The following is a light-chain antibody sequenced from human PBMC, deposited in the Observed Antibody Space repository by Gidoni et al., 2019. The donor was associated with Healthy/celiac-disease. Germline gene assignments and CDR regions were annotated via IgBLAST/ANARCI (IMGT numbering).Light chain of an antibody. CDR1: QSVSSN. CDR3: QQYNNWPPYT. J-gene: IGKJ2*01. Sequence: EIVMTQAPATLSVSPGERATHSCRASQSVSSNLAWYQQKPGQAPRLLIYGASTRATGIPARFSGSGSGTAFTLPISSLQSEDFAVYYCQQYNNWPPYTFGQGTKLEIK. V-gene: IGKV3-15*01. CDR2: GAS.